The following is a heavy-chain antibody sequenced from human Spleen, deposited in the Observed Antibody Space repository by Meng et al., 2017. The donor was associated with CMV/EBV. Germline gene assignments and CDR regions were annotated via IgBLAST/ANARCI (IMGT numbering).Heavy chain of an antibody. CDR2: INPNSGGT. CDR1: FTGYY. V-gene: IGHV1-2*02. CDR3: ARGALYCSSTSCYRAGDY. J-gene: IGHJ4*02. Sequence: FTGYYRHWVRQAPGQGLEWMGWINPNSGGTNYAQKFQGRVTMTRDTSISTAYMELSRLRSDDTAVYYCARGALYCSSTSCYRAGDYWGQGTLVTVSS. D-gene: IGHD2-2*01.